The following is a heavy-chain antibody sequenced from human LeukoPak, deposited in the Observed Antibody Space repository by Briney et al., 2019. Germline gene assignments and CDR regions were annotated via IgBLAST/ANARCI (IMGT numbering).Heavy chain of an antibody. J-gene: IGHJ4*02. CDR1: GFTFDDYA. CDR3: AKDGSEPTYYDFRYFDY. CDR2: ISWSSGSI. D-gene: IGHD3-3*01. Sequence: GGSLRLSCAASGFTFDDYAMHWVRHAPGKGLEWVSGISWSSGSIGYADSVKGRFTISRDNAKNSLYLQMNSLRAEDTALYYCAKDGSEPTYYDFRYFDYWGQGTLVTVSS. V-gene: IGHV3-9*01.